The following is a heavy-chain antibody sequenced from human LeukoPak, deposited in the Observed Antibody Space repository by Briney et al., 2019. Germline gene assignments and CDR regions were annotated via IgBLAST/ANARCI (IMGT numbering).Heavy chain of an antibody. CDR2: IIPIFSIA. CDR1: GGTFSSYA. V-gene: IGHV1-69*04. J-gene: IGHJ6*02. Sequence: SVKVSCKASGGTFSSYAISWVRQAPGQGLEWMGRIIPIFSIANYAQKFQGRVTITADKSTSTAYMELSSLRSEDTAVYYCARAGSGDYYYYGMDVWGQGTTVTVSS. CDR3: ARAGSGDYYYYGMDV. D-gene: IGHD3-10*01.